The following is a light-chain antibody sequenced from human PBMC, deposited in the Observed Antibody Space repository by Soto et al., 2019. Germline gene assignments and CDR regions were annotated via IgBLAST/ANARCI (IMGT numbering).Light chain of an antibody. CDR2: RAS. J-gene: IGKJ1*01. CDR1: QSVSPW. V-gene: IGKV1-5*03. CDR3: QQYNSYPWT. Sequence: DIQMTQSPSTLSASVGDRITITCRASQSVSPWLAWYQQKPGKAPNLLIYRASSLESGVPSRFSGSGSETEFTLTVSSLQPEDFATFYCQQYNSYPWTFGQGTKVEIK.